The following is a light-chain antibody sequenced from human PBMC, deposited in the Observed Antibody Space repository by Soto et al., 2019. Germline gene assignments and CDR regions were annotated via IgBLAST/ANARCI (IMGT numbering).Light chain of an antibody. CDR2: ENN. J-gene: IGLJ1*01. Sequence: QAVVTQPPSVSAAPGQKVTISCSGSSSNIGNNYVSWYQQLPGTAPKLLIYENNKRPSGIPDRFSGSKSGTSATLGITGLQTGDEADYYCGTWDSSLSAACVFGTGTKLTVL. V-gene: IGLV1-51*02. CDR1: SSNIGNNY. CDR3: GTWDSSLSAACV.